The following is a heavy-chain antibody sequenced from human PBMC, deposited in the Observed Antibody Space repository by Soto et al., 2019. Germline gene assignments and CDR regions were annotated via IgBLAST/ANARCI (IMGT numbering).Heavy chain of an antibody. Sequence: QVQLVESGGGLVKPGGSLRLSCAVSGFTFSDYYMTWIRQAPGKGREWVSYISSSTSHTNYADSVKGRFNISRDNAKHSLFLQMNSLRAEDTAVYYCARGRGAAADYFDFWGQGTLVTVSS. CDR2: ISSSTSHT. J-gene: IGHJ4*02. V-gene: IGHV3-11*05. CDR3: ARGRGAAADYFDF. CDR1: GFTFSDYY. D-gene: IGHD6-13*01.